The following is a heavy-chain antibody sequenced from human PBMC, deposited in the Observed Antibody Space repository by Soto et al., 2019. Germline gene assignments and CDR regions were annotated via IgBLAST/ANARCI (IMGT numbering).Heavy chain of an antibody. J-gene: IGHJ5*02. CDR3: ARQGGYYDILTGYYGTWSDP. CDR2: IYYSGST. D-gene: IGHD3-9*01. Sequence: TSETLSLTCTVSGGSISSYYWSWIRQPPGKGLEWIGYIYYSGSTNYNPSLKCRVTISVDTSKNQFSLKLSSVTAADTAVYYCARQGGYYDILTGYYGTWSDPWGQGTLVTVSS. V-gene: IGHV4-59*08. CDR1: GGSISSYY.